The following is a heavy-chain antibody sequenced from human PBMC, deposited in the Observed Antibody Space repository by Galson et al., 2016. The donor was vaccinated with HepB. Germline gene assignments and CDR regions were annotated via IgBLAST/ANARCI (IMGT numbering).Heavy chain of an antibody. V-gene: IGHV4-61*03. J-gene: IGHJ6*02. CDR3: ARYGGNSVYYYGMDV. CDR2: IYYSGST. D-gene: IGHD4-23*01. Sequence: GLEWIGYIYYSGSTNYNPSLKSRVTISVDTSKKHFSLKLSSVTAADTAVYYCARYGGNSVYYYGMDVWGQGTTVTVSS.